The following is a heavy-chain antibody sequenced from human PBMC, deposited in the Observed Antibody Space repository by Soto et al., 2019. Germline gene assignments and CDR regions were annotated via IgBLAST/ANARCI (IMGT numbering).Heavy chain of an antibody. CDR1: GNTFTNYA. Sequence: ASVKVSCKASGNTFTNYAIIWVRQAPGQGLEWMGWISAYNGNTKYGWKFQDRVTLTTDTSTSTAHMELRSLRSDDTAVYYCARTTATGFFDYWGQGSLVTVSS. V-gene: IGHV1-18*01. D-gene: IGHD1-1*01. J-gene: IGHJ4*02. CDR3: ARTTATGFFDY. CDR2: ISAYNGNT.